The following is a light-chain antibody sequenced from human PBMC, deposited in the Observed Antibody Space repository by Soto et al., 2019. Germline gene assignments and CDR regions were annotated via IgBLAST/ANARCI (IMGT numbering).Light chain of an antibody. Sequence: QSVLTQPPSASGTPGQRVTISCSGSSSNIGRNTANWYQQLPGTAPKLLIYNNNQRPSGVPDRFSGSKSGTSASLAISGLQSDHEADYYCSSYAGSSTSYVFGTGTKVTVL. CDR2: NNN. V-gene: IGLV1-44*01. CDR3: SSYAGSSTSYV. CDR1: SSNIGRNT. J-gene: IGLJ1*01.